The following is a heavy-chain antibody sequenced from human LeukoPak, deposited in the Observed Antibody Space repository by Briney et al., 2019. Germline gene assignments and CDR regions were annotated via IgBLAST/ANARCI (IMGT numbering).Heavy chain of an antibody. CDR3: ARGRIAARPGGYNWFDP. CDR2: MNPNSGNT. J-gene: IGHJ5*02. V-gene: IGHV1-8*01. CDR1: GYTFTSYD. D-gene: IGHD6-6*01. Sequence: ASVKVSCKASGYTFTSYDINWVRQATGQGLEWMGWMNPNSGNTGYAQKFQGRVTMTRNTSISTAYMELSSLRSEDTAVYYCARGRIAARPGGYNWFDPWGQVTLVTVSS.